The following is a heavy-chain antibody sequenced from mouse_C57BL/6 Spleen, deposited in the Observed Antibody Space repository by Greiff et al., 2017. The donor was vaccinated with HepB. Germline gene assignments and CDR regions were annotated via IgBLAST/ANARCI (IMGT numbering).Heavy chain of an antibody. V-gene: IGHV1-59*01. J-gene: IGHJ4*01. Sequence: VQLHQPGAELVRPGPSVKLSCKASGYTFTSYWMHWVKQRPGQGLEWIGVIDPSDSYTNYNQKFKGKATLTVDTSSSTAYMQLSSLTSEDSAVYYCARAPTVDSLYAMDYWGQGTSVTVSS. CDR1: GYTFTSYW. CDR3: ARAPTVDSLYAMDY. D-gene: IGHD1-1*01. CDR2: IDPSDSYT.